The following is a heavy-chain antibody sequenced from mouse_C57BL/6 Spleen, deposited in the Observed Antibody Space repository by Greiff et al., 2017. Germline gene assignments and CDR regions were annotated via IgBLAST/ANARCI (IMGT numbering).Heavy chain of an antibody. CDR2: INPSSGYT. Sequence: VQLQQSGAELAKPGASVKLSCKASGYTFTSYWMHWVKQRPGQGLEWIGYINPSSGYTKYNQKFKDKATLTADKSSSPAYMQLSSLTYEDSAVYYCATPSRGYAMDYWGQGTSVTVSS. J-gene: IGHJ4*01. CDR1: GYTFTSYW. CDR3: ATPSRGYAMDY. V-gene: IGHV1-7*01.